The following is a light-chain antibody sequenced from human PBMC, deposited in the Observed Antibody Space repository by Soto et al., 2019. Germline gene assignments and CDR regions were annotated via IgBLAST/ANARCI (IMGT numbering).Light chain of an antibody. V-gene: IGKV3-15*01. Sequence: EIVMTQSPATLSVSPGERATLSCRASQTVSSNFAWYQQKPGQAPRLLIYGASTRATGIPARFSGSGSGTEFALTISSLQSEDFAVYYCQQDNNWPPLTFGQGTRLAIK. CDR2: GAS. J-gene: IGKJ5*01. CDR1: QTVSSN. CDR3: QQDNNWPPLT.